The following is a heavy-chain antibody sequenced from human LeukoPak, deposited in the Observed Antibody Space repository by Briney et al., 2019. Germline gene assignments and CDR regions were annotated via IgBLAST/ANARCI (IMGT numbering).Heavy chain of an antibody. D-gene: IGHD2-2*01. CDR1: GFTFSSYA. CDR2: ISGSGGST. CDR3: AIILGYCSSTGCYRWDYMDV. J-gene: IGHJ6*03. V-gene: IGHV3-23*01. Sequence: PGGSLRLSCAASGFTFSSYAMSWVRQAPGKGLEWVSAISGSGGSTYYADSVKGRFTISRDNSKNTLYLQMNSLRAEDTAVYYCAIILGYCSSTGCYRWDYMDVWGKGTTVTVSS.